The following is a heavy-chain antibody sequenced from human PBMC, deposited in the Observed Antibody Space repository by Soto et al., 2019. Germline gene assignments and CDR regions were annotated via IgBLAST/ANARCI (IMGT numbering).Heavy chain of an antibody. J-gene: IGHJ4*02. Sequence: QVQLGQSGAEVKKPGASVKVSCKASGYTFTSYDINGVRQAIGQGLEWMGWMNPNRGNTGYAQKFQGRVTLTRNTSISTAYMELSSLISEDTAVYDCAGGVAYYHVRGGQGTLDTVSS. CDR3: AGGVAYYHVR. CDR1: GYTFTSYD. D-gene: IGHD1-26*01. CDR2: MNPNRGNT. V-gene: IGHV1-8*01.